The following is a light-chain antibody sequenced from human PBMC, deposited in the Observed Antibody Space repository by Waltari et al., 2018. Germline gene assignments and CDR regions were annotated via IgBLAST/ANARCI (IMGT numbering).Light chain of an antibody. J-gene: IGKJ2*03. CDR3: MQSTKDPYS. CDR1: LSLLHSNGNTY. V-gene: IGKV2D-29*02. Sequence: DIVMTQTPLSLPVTPGEPASISCRSSLSLLHSNGNTYLHWYLQKPGQSPRLLIYKVTNRESWVPDRFSGSGSGTDFTLKISRVEPEDVGVYYCMQSTKDPYSFGQGTKVEIK. CDR2: KVT.